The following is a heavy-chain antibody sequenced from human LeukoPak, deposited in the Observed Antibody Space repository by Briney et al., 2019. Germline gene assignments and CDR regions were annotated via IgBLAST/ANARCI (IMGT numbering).Heavy chain of an antibody. CDR2: ISGSGGST. Sequence: GGSLRLSCAASGFTFSSYAMSWVRQAPGKGLEWVSAISGSGGSTYYADSVKGRFTISRDNAKNSLYLQMNSLRAEDTAVYSCVRDGDTSGYTNWGQGTLVTVSS. CDR1: GFTFSSYA. J-gene: IGHJ4*02. CDR3: VRDGDTSGYTN. V-gene: IGHV3-23*01. D-gene: IGHD3-22*01.